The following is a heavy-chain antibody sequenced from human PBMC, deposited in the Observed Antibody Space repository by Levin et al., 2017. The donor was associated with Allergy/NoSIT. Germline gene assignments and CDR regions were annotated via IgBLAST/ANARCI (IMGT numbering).Heavy chain of an antibody. Sequence: SCAASGFTFSSYWMSWVRQAPGKGLEWVANIKQDGSEKYYVDYVKGRFTISRDNAKNSLYLQMNSLRAEDTAVYYCARDLNWNYGVEFDYWGQGTLVTVSS. V-gene: IGHV3-7*01. D-gene: IGHD1-7*01. J-gene: IGHJ4*02. CDR1: GFTFSSYW. CDR3: ARDLNWNYGVEFDY. CDR2: IKQDGSEK.